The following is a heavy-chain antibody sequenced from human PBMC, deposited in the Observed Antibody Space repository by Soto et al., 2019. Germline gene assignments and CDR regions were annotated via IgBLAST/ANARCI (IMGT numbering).Heavy chain of an antibody. J-gene: IGHJ4*02. CDR3: ARATGYRFTPFDY. CDR2: IYYTGST. V-gene: IGHV4-31*03. D-gene: IGHD3-16*02. CDR1: GGSISSGGYY. Sequence: QVQLQESGPGLVKPSQTLSLTCTVSGGSISSGGYYWSWIRQHPGKALEWIGYIYYTGSTYYNPSLKSRVTISVDTSKNQFSLKVSSVTVADTAVYYCARATGYRFTPFDYWGQGTLVTVSS.